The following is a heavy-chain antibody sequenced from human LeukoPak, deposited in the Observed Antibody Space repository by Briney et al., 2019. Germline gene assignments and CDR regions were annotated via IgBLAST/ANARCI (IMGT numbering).Heavy chain of an antibody. Sequence: PGGCRRLACAASGFTFSSYEMNWGRQAPGKGLEWVSYISGSGSTIYSADSVKGRFTISRDNAKNSLYLQMNSLRAEDTAVYYCARAVSGYRQFDYWGQGTLFTVSS. CDR2: ISGSGSTI. CDR1: GFTFSSYE. V-gene: IGHV3-48*03. D-gene: IGHD5-12*01. J-gene: IGHJ4*02. CDR3: ARAVSGYRQFDY.